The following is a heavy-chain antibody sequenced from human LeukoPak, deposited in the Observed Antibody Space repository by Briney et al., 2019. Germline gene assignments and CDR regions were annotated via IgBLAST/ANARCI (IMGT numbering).Heavy chain of an antibody. V-gene: IGHV1-8*01. J-gene: IGHJ5*02. D-gene: IGHD3-10*01. CDR2: MNPNNGNT. CDR3: VRDGEGVAISVNYWFDP. Sequence: ASVKVSCKASGYIFTSYDINWVRQASGQGLEWMGWMNPNNGNTGYARKFQGRVTMTRDTSISTAYMELRGLRSEDTAVYYCVRDGEGVAISVNYWFDPWGQGTLVTVSS. CDR1: GYIFTSYD.